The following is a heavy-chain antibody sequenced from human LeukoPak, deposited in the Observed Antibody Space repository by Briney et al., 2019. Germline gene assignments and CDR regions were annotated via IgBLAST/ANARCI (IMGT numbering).Heavy chain of an antibody. Sequence: GGSLRLSCAASGFTFSSYSMNWVRQAPGKGLEWVSSISSSSSYIYYADSVKARFTISRDNSKTSLYLQMNSLRAEDTAVYYCARPVFWSGRITNDAFDIWGQGTMVTVSS. CDR3: ARPVFWSGRITNDAFDI. D-gene: IGHD3-3*01. CDR2: ISSSSSYI. V-gene: IGHV3-21*01. J-gene: IGHJ3*02. CDR1: GFTFSSYS.